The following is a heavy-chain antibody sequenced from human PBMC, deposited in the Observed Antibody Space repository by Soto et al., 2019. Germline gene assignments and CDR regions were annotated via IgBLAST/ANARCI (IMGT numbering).Heavy chain of an antibody. CDR1: GLTISGKKY. D-gene: IGHD1-1*01. Sequence: DVQLVESGGGLIQPGESPRLSCAAFGLTISGKKYVAWVRQAPGKGLEWVSALYDVDDSFYADSVTGRFTTSSNSSKTTVYLQMNDLRPDDTAVYYCATWHEREHAFDVWGQGTTVTISS. CDR3: ATWHEREHAFDV. J-gene: IGHJ3*01. V-gene: IGHV3-53*01. CDR2: LYDVDDS.